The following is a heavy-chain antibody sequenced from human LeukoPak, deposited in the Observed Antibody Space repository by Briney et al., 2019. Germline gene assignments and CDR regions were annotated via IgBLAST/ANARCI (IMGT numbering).Heavy chain of an antibody. CDR3: ARTTNFDWLFDAFDI. J-gene: IGHJ3*02. V-gene: IGHV5-51*01. D-gene: IGHD3-9*01. CDR1: GYSFTSYW. CDR2: IYPGDSDT. Sequence: GESLKISCKGSGYSFTSYWIGWVRQMPGKGLEWMGIIYPGDSDTRYSPSFQGQVTISADKSISTAYLQWSTLKASDTAMYYCARTTNFDWLFDAFDIWGQGTMVTVSS.